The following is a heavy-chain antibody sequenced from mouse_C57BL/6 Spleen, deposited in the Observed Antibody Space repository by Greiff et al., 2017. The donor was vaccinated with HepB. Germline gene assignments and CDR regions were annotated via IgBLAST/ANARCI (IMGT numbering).Heavy chain of an antibody. CDR1: GFSLTSYA. D-gene: IGHD1-1*01. Sequence: QVQLKESGPGLVAPSQSLSITCTVSGFSLTSYAISWVRQPPGKGLEWLGVIWTGGGKNYNSALKSRLSISKDNSKSQVFLKMNSLQTDDTARYYCARSLTVAGYFDVWGTGTTVTVSS. CDR2: IWTGGGK. V-gene: IGHV2-9-1*01. J-gene: IGHJ1*03. CDR3: ARSLTVAGYFDV.